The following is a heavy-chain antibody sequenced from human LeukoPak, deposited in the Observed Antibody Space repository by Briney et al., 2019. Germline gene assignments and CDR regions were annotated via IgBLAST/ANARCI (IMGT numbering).Heavy chain of an antibody. D-gene: IGHD2-2*01. CDR3: ARANIVVVPADTHWFDP. Sequence: ASVKVSCKASGGTFSSYAISWVRQAPGQGLEWMGGIIPNSGGTNYAQKFQGRVTMTRDTSISTAYMERSGLRSDDPAVYYLARANIVVVPADTHWFDPWGQGTLDTVSS. CDR2: IIPNSGGT. CDR1: GGTFSSYA. V-gene: IGHV1-2*02. J-gene: IGHJ5*02.